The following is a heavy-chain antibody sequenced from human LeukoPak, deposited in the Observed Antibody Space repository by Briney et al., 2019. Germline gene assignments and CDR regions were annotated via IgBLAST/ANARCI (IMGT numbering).Heavy chain of an antibody. V-gene: IGHV3-30*04. CDR3: ARESYGDFYFDY. D-gene: IGHD4-17*01. CDR2: MSKDGSIT. Sequence: AGGSLRLSCAASRFTFSSYSMHWVRKAPGKGLEWGALMSKDGSITFYADSVKGRFTISRDNSKNTLYLQINSLRTEDTSVYFCARESYGDFYFDYWGQGTLVTVSS. J-gene: IGHJ4*02. CDR1: RFTFSSYS.